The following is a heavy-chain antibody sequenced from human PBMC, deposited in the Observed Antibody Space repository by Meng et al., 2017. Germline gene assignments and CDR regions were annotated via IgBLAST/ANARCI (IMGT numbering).Heavy chain of an antibody. J-gene: IGHJ4*02. CDR1: GGSISSSNW. Sequence: LVKPSGTLSLHWAVSGGSISSSNWGGWVRQPPGKGLEWIGEIYHSGSTNYNPSLKSRVTISVDKSKNQFSLKLSSVTAADTAVYYCVRVVAATTSFLDYWGQGTLVTVSS. CDR3: VRVVAATTSFLDY. CDR2: IYHSGST. D-gene: IGHD2-15*01. V-gene: IGHV4-4*02.